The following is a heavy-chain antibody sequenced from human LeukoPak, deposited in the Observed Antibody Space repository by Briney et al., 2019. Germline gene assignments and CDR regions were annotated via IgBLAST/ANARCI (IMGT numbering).Heavy chain of an antibody. CDR1: GFTFSSFA. CDR2: ISGNGGGT. CDR3: VRARSNWPFDS. J-gene: IGHJ4*02. D-gene: IGHD6-13*01. Sequence: GGSLRLSCAASGFTFSSFAMHWVRQAPGKGLEYVAAISGNGGGTFYADSVKGRFTISRDNSKNSLYLHMGSLRVEDKALYYCVRARSNWPFDSWGQGTLVTVTS. V-gene: IGHV3-64*02.